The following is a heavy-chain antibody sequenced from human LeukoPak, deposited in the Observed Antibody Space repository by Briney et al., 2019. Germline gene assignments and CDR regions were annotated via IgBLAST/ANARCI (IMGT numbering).Heavy chain of an antibody. V-gene: IGHV1-18*01. CDR2: ISAYNGNT. D-gene: IGHD3-16*02. J-gene: IGHJ4*02. Sequence: ASVKVSCKASGYTFTSYGISWVRQAPGQGLEWMGWISAYNGNTNYAQKLQGRVTMTTDTSTSTAYTELRSLRSDDTAVYYCARQIYDYVWGSYPHGYYFDYWGQGTLVTVSS. CDR3: ARQIYDYVWGSYPHGYYFDY. CDR1: GYTFTSYG.